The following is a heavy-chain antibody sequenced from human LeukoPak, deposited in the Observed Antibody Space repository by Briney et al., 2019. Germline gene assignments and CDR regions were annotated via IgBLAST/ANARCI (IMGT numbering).Heavy chain of an antibody. CDR2: ISYDGSNK. CDR3: ARDGGYSGYDCPFDY. J-gene: IGHJ4*02. Sequence: GSLRLSCAASGFTFRSYAMHWVRQAPGKGLEWVAVISYDGSNKYYADSVKGRFTISRDNSKNTLYLQMNSLRAEDTAVYYCARDGGYSGYDCPFDYWGQGTLVTVSS. V-gene: IGHV3-30*04. CDR1: GFTFRSYA. D-gene: IGHD5-12*01.